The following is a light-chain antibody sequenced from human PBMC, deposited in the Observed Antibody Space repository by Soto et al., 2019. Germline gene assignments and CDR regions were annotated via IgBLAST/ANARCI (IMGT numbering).Light chain of an antibody. CDR3: QHYYDWPPWT. CDR1: PSVSRT. CDR2: GAS. V-gene: IGKV3-15*01. J-gene: IGKJ1*01. Sequence: EILMTQSQATLSVSPGERATLSCRASPSVSRTVAWYQQKHGQAPRLLIYGASTMATGIPARFSGSGSGTEVTLSISSLQSDDFAVYYCQHYYDWPPWTFGQGTKVEIK.